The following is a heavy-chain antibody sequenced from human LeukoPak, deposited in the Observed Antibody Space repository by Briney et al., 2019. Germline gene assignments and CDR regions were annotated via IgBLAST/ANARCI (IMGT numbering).Heavy chain of an antibody. CDR1: GGSISSGGYY. V-gene: IGHV4-31*03. J-gene: IGHJ4*02. D-gene: IGHD3-10*01. CDR3: AREERPYGSGSYYSDY. CDR2: IYYSGST. Sequence: PSQTLSLTCTVSGGSISSGGYYWSWIRQHPGKGLEWIGYIYYSGSTYYNPSLKSRVTISVDTSKNQFSLKLSSVTAADTAVYYCAREERPYGSGSYYSDYWGQGTLVTVPS.